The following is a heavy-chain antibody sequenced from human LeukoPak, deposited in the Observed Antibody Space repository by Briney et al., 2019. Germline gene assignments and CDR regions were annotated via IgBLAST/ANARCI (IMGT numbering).Heavy chain of an antibody. CDR3: AKRRTTVITMDYFDY. Sequence: GGSLRLSCAASGFTFGSYAMSWVRQAPGKGLEWVSGISGGAGTPYYADSVKGRFTIPRDNSKSTLYLQMTSLRAEDTAVYYCAKRRTTVITMDYFDYWGQGTLVTVSS. D-gene: IGHD4-17*01. CDR2: ISGGAGTP. V-gene: IGHV3-23*01. J-gene: IGHJ4*02. CDR1: GFTFGSYA.